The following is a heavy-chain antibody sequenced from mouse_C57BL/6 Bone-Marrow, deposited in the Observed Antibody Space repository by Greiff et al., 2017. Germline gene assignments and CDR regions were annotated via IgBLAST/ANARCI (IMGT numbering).Heavy chain of an antibody. CDR3: ARERGYYGLFDY. D-gene: IGHD1-2*01. Sequence: QVQLQQPGAELVMPGASVKLSCKASGYTFTSYWMHWVKQRPGQGLERIGEIDPSDSYTNYNQKFKGKSTLTVDKSSSTAYMQLSSLTSEDSAVYYCARERGYYGLFDYWGQGTTLTVSS. CDR2: IDPSDSYT. J-gene: IGHJ2*01. V-gene: IGHV1-69*01. CDR1: GYTFTSYW.